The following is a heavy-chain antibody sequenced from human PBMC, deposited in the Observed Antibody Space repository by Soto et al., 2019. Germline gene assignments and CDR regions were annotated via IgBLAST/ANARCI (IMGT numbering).Heavy chain of an antibody. D-gene: IGHD3-3*01. J-gene: IGHJ6*02. CDR1: GYTFTSYG. CDR2: ISAYNGNT. V-gene: IGHV1-18*01. Sequence: ASVKVPCKASGYTFTSYGISGVRQAPGQGLEWMGWISAYNGNTNYAQKLQGRVTMTTDTSTSTAYMELRSLRSDDTAVYYCARDRGVYYCLGRGSCSYYNYGMDVWGQGTMVTVSS. CDR3: ARDRGVYYCLGRGSCSYYNYGMDV.